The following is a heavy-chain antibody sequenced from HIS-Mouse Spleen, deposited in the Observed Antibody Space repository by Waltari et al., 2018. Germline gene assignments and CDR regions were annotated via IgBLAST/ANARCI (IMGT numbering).Heavy chain of an antibody. CDR3: ASRYSSSSQFGY. Sequence: QLQLHESGRGLVKPSETRSLTCTVSGGSISSSSYYCGWIRQPPGKGLEWIGSIYYSGSTYYNPSLKSRVTISVDTSKNQFSLKLSSVTAADTAVYYCASRYSSSSQFGYWGQGTLVTVSS. J-gene: IGHJ4*02. CDR2: IYYSGST. V-gene: IGHV4-39*07. D-gene: IGHD6-6*01. CDR1: GGSISSSSYY.